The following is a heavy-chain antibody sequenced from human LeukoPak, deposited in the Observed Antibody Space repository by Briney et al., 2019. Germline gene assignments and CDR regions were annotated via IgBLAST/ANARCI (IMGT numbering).Heavy chain of an antibody. J-gene: IGHJ4*02. CDR2: IYPGDSDT. CDR3: ARQARFLEWLFGSPNYFDY. V-gene: IGHV5-51*01. CDR1: GYSFTSSW. Sequence: GESLKISCQGSGYSFTSSWIGWVRQMPGKGLEWLGIIYPGDSDTRYSPSFQGQVTISAYKSISTAYLQWSSLNAAETAMHYCARQARFLEWLFGSPNYFDYWGQGTLVTVSS. D-gene: IGHD3-3*01.